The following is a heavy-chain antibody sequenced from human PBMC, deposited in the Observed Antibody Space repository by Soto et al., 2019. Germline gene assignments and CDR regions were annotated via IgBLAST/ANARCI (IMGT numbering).Heavy chain of an antibody. D-gene: IGHD3-10*01. CDR3: ARQMGFGRWYFDV. CDR2: INHGGTT. Sequence: QLQLQESGPGLVKPSETLSLTCTVSGGSIFSSHNFWGWIRQPPGKGLEWIGSINHGGTTYYNPSLLRRVTISVDTSKSQLSLKLTSVTVADTAIYSCARQMGFGRWYFDVWGRGTLVTVSS. CDR1: GGSIFSSHNF. V-gene: IGHV4-39*01. J-gene: IGHJ2*01.